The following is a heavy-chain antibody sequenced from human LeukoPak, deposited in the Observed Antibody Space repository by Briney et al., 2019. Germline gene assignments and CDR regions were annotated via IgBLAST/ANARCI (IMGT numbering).Heavy chain of an antibody. J-gene: IGHJ6*02. V-gene: IGHV3-7*03. CDR3: ARDNVLRFLEWSSKTSYYYGMDV. CDR2: IKQDGSEE. CDR1: GFTFSSYW. D-gene: IGHD3-3*01. Sequence: GGSLRLSCAASGFTFSSYWMTWVRQAPGKGLEWVANIKQDGSEENYVDSVKGRFTISRDNAKNSLYLQMNSLRAEDTAVYYCARDNVLRFLEWSSKTSYYYGMDVWGQGTTVTVSS.